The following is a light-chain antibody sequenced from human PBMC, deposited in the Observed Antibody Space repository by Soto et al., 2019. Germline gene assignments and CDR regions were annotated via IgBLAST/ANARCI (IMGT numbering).Light chain of an antibody. J-gene: IGLJ2*01. Sequence: QLVLTQSPSASASLGTSVRLTCTLSSGHNSYPIAWHQQQAEKGPRYLMKVNSDGSHNKGDGIPDRFSGSTSGAERYLTISSLQSEDEADYYCQTWDTGVRVFGGGTKLTVL. CDR3: QTWDTGVRV. V-gene: IGLV4-69*01. CDR1: SGHNSYP. CDR2: VNSDGSH.